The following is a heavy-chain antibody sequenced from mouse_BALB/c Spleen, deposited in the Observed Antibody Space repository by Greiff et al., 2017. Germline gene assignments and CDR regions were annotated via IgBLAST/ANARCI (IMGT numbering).Heavy chain of an antibody. Sequence: EVKLVESGGGLVKPGGSLKLSCAASGFTFSSYTMSWVRQTPEKRLEWVATISSGGSYTYYPDSVKGRFTISRDNAKNTLYLQMSSLKSEDTAMYYCAREGGYSYWYFDVWGAGTTVTVSS. V-gene: IGHV5-6-4*01. CDR3: AREGGYSYWYFDV. CDR1: GFTFSSYT. J-gene: IGHJ1*01. D-gene: IGHD2-2*01. CDR2: ISSGGSYT.